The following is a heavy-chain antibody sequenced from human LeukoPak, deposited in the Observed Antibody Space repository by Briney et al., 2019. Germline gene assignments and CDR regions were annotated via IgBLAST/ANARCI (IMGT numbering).Heavy chain of an antibody. CDR1: GYSFTSYW. J-gene: IGHJ4*02. CDR3: ARRVVVAAIGSPPGSDYFDY. Sequence: GESLKISCKGSGYSFTSYWIGWVRQMPGKGLEWMGIIYPGDSDTRYSPSFQGQVTISADKSISTAYLQWSSLKASDTAMYYCARRVVVAAIGSPPGSDYFDYWGQGTLVTVSS. CDR2: IYPGDSDT. V-gene: IGHV5-51*01. D-gene: IGHD2-15*01.